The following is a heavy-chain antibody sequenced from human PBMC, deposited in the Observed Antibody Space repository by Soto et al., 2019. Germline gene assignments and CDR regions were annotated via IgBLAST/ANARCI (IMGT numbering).Heavy chain of an antibody. V-gene: IGHV4-30-4*01. D-gene: IGHD3-22*01. CDR3: AREDIPRANYYDSSGYFDY. CDR1: GGSISSGDYY. Sequence: QVQLQESGPGLVKPSQTLSLTCTVSGGSISSGDYYWSWIRQPPGKGLEWIGYIYYSGSTYYNPSLKSRVTISVDTSKNQFSLKLSSVTAADTAVYYCAREDIPRANYYDSSGYFDYWGQGTLVTVSS. J-gene: IGHJ4*02. CDR2: IYYSGST.